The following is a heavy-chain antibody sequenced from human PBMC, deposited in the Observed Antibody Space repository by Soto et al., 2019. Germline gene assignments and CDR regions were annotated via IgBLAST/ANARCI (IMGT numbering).Heavy chain of an antibody. CDR2: MNPNSGNT. J-gene: IGHJ6*02. Sequence: GASVKVSCKASGYTFTCYDINWVRQETGQGLEWMGWMNPNSGNTGYAQKLQGRVTMTRNTSISTAYMELSSLRSEDAAVYYCARAGRGYSGYDAYRNYYYYYGMDVWGQGTTVTVSS. CDR1: GYTFTCYD. CDR3: ARAGRGYSGYDAYRNYYYYYGMDV. D-gene: IGHD5-12*01. V-gene: IGHV1-8*01.